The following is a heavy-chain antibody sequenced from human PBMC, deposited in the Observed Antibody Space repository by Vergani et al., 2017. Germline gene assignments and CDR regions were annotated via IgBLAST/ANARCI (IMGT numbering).Heavy chain of an antibody. CDR3: TRDGTYYYGSGSYYVFEY. Sequence: QVQLVQSGAEVKKPGASVKVSCKASGYTFTSYGISWVRQAPGQGLEWMGWISAYNGNTNYAQKLQGRVTMTTDTSTSTAYMELRSLKSDDTAVYYCTRDGTYYYGSGSYYVFEYWGQGTLVTVSS. CDR1: GYTFTSYG. D-gene: IGHD3-10*01. J-gene: IGHJ4*02. V-gene: IGHV1-18*01. CDR2: ISAYNGNT.